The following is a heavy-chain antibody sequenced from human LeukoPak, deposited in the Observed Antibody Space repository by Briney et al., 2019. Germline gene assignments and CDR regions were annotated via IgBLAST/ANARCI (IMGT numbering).Heavy chain of an antibody. D-gene: IGHD3-16*01. CDR1: GFTFSYHW. Sequence: GGSLRLSCAASGFTFSYHWMTWVRQAPGKGLEWVANIKNDGAVKNYVDSVKGRFTISRDNAKNSLYLQMNSLRAEDTAVYYCANRGSYYYYYGMDVWGQGTTVTVSS. CDR2: IKNDGAVK. CDR3: ANRGSYYYYYGMDV. J-gene: IGHJ6*02. V-gene: IGHV3-7*01.